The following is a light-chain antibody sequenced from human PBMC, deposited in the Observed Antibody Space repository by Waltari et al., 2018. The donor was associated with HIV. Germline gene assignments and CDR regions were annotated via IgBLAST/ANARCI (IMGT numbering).Light chain of an antibody. CDR1: QLGDKF. V-gene: IGLV3-1*01. J-gene: IGLJ2*01. CDR3: QAWDSGTVV. Sequence: SYALTQPPSVSVSPGQPASITCSGDQLGDKFTSWYQQKPGQSPVLIIHQDNKRPSGIPERFSGSNSGNTATLTIGGTQAMDEADYYCQAWDSGTVVFGGGTKLTVL. CDR2: QDN.